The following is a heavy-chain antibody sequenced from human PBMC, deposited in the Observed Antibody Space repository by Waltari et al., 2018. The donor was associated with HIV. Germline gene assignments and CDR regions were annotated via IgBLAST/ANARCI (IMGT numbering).Heavy chain of an antibody. D-gene: IGHD1-26*01. J-gene: IGHJ4*02. Sequence: RQAPGKGLEWVAVISYDGSNKYYADSVKGRFTISRDNSKNTLYLQMNSLRAEDTAVYYCAKLPGGGVGATVIDYWGQGTLVTVSS. CDR2: ISYDGSNK. CDR3: AKLPGGGVGATVIDY. V-gene: IGHV3-30*18.